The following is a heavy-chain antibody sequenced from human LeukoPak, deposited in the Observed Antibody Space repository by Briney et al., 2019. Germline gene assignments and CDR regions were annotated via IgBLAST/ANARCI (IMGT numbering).Heavy chain of an antibody. Sequence: GGSLRLSCAASGFTFSSYEMNWVRQPPGKGLEWVSYISSSGSTIYYADSVRGRFNISRDNAKNSLYLQMNSLRAEDTAVYYCARGYGDGVGGWGEGTLVTVSS. D-gene: IGHD3-16*01. CDR3: ARGYGDGVGG. CDR2: ISSSGSTI. V-gene: IGHV3-48*03. J-gene: IGHJ4*02. CDR1: GFTFSSYE.